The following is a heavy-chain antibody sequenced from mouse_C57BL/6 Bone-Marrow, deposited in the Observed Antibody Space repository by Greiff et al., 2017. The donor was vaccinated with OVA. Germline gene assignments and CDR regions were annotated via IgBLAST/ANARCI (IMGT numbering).Heavy chain of an antibody. CDR1: GFTFTSYW. D-gene: IGHD2-4*01. CDR3: AREGDDDGWYFDV. Sequence: QVQLQQPGAELVMPGASVKLSCKASGFTFTSYWMHWVKQRPGQGLEWIGEIDPSDSYTNYNQKFKGKSTLTVDKSSSTAYMQLSSLTSEDSAVYYCAREGDDDGWYFDVWGTGTTVTVSS. J-gene: IGHJ1*03. CDR2: IDPSDSYT. V-gene: IGHV1-69*01.